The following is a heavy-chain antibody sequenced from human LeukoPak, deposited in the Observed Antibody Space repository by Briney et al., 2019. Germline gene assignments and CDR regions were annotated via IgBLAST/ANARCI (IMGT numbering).Heavy chain of an antibody. CDR3: ARNRRGYSYGTLYYFDY. V-gene: IGHV4-39*01. J-gene: IGHJ4*02. CDR2: IYYSGTT. D-gene: IGHD5-18*01. Sequence: SETLSLACTVSGDSISSSDYYWGWIRQPPGKGLEWIANIYYSGTTYYNPSLKSRVTISVDTSKNQFSLSLSSVTAADTAVYFCARNRRGYSYGTLYYFDYWGQGTLVTVSS. CDR1: GDSISSSDYY.